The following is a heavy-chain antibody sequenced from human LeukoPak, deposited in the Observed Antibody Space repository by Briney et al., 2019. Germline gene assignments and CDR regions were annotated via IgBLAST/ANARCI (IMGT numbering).Heavy chain of an antibody. CDR3: ARVARGGKTYYFDY. Sequence: SVKVSCKASGGTFSSYAISWVRQAPGQRLEWMGGIIPIFGTANYAQKFQGRVTITTDESTSTAYMELSSLRSEDTAVYYCARVARGGKTYYFDYWGQGTLVTVSS. CDR1: GGTFSSYA. V-gene: IGHV1-69*05. CDR2: IIPIFGTA. D-gene: IGHD4-23*01. J-gene: IGHJ4*02.